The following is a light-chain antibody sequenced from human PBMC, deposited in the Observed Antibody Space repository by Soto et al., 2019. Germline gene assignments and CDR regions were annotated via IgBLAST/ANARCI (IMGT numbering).Light chain of an antibody. J-gene: IGKJ1*01. Sequence: IQMTQSPSSLFSSVGDIVTITCRASQGIRNDLGWYQQKPGTAPKLLIYAASTLQSGVPSRFSGSGSGTDFTLTISSLQPEDFATYYCLQDYNYPWTFGQGTKVDIK. CDR1: QGIRND. V-gene: IGKV1-6*01. CDR2: AAS. CDR3: LQDYNYPWT.